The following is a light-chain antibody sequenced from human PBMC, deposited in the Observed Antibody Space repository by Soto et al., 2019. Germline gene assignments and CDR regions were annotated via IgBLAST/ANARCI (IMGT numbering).Light chain of an antibody. Sequence: QSLLAQPPSASGTPGQTVTISCSGSSSNIGGNSVSWCQQLPGTAPKLLIHTNNQRPSGVPDRFSGSKSGTSASLAITGLQPEDEADYYCAVWDDSLHGLGFGKGTKVTVL. CDR2: TNN. CDR3: AVWDDSLHGLG. CDR1: SSNIGGNS. J-gene: IGLJ1*01. V-gene: IGLV1-44*01.